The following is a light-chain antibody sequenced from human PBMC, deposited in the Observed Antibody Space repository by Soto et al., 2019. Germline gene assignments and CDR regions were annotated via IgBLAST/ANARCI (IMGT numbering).Light chain of an antibody. CDR1: SSXVGGYNY. CDR3: SSYTSSITLYV. Sequence: QSALTQPASVSGSPGQSITISCTGTSSXVGGYNYVSWYQQHPGKAPKLMIYDVSNRPSGVSNRFSGSKSGNTASLTISGXXAXXXXXXYCSSYTSSITLYVFGTGTKVTVL. J-gene: IGLJ1*01. CDR2: DVS. V-gene: IGLV2-14*01.